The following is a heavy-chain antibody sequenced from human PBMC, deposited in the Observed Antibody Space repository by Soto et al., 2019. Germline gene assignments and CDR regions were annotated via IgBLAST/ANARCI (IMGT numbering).Heavy chain of an antibody. CDR1: GASVSDYY. V-gene: IGHV4-59*02. CDR3: ARDDSGGFGSYYYYGRDV. Sequence: SETLSLTCTVSGASVSDYYWTWIRQPEGKGLEWIGNIHNGGTANYNPSLRRRVTISVDTSKNQFSLSLRSVTAADTAVYYCARDDSGGFGSYYYYGRDVWGLGTTGTVS. D-gene: IGHD2-8*02. J-gene: IGHJ6*02. CDR2: IHNGGTA.